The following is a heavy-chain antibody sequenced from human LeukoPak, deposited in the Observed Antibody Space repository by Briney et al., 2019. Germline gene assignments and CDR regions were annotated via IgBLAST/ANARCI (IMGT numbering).Heavy chain of an antibody. CDR3: ARRLVPAAILPGVFDY. V-gene: IGHV4-31*03. CDR1: GGSISSGGYY. CDR2: IYYSGST. J-gene: IGHJ4*02. Sequence: SETLSLTCTVSGGSISSGGYYWSWIRQHPGRGLEYIGCIYYSGSTSYNPSLKSRVTISVDTSKNQFSLKLSSVTAADTAVYYCARRLVPAAILPGVFDYWAREPWSPSPQ. D-gene: IGHD2-2*02.